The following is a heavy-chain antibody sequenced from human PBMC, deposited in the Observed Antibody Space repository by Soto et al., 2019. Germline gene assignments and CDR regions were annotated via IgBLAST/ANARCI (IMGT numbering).Heavy chain of an antibody. CDR2: IYHSGST. Sequence: SETLSLTCAVSGGSISSNNWWSWVRQPPGKGLEWIGEIYHSGSTNYNPSLKSRVTISVDKSKNQFSLKLSSVTAADTAVYYCARAPDCTSTSCHMINWGQGTLVTVSS. J-gene: IGHJ4*02. V-gene: IGHV4-4*02. D-gene: IGHD2-2*01. CDR3: ARAPDCTSTSCHMIN. CDR1: GGSISSNNW.